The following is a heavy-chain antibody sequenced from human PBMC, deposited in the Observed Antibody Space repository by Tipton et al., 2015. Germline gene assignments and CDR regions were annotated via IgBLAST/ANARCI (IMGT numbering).Heavy chain of an antibody. CDR1: GFTFDDYV. CDR3: ARDDGDYVLGEFDY. J-gene: IGHJ4*02. CDR2: ISWNSDSI. D-gene: IGHD4-17*01. V-gene: IGHV3-9*01. Sequence: SLRLSCAASGFTFDDYVMHWVRQAPGKGLEWVSGISWNSDSIAYADSVKGRFTISRDNAKNSLYLQMNSLRDDDTAVYYCARDDGDYVLGEFDYWGQGTLVAVSS.